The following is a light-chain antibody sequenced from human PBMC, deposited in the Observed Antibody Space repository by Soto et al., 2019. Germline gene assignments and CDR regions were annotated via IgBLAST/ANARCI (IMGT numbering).Light chain of an antibody. J-gene: IGKJ4*01. CDR2: GAS. Sequence: EIVLTQSPGTLSLSPGERATLSCRASQSVNYSYLAWYQQKPGQAPRLLIYGASSRATVIPGRFSGSGSGTDFTLTISRLEPEDFAVYYCQQYCSSPLTFGGGTKVEIK. V-gene: IGKV3-20*01. CDR3: QQYCSSPLT. CDR1: QSVNYSY.